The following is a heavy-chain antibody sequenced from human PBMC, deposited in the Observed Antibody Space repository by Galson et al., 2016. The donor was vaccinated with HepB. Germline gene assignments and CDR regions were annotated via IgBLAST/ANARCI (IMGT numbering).Heavy chain of an antibody. V-gene: IGHV3-33*01. CDR1: GFTFSSNG. J-gene: IGHJ4*02. D-gene: IGHD6-13*01. Sequence: SLRLSCAASGFTFSSNGMHWVRQAPGKGLEWMALIWNDGSNKYYADSVKDRFTVSRDNSNNTVYLQMNSLRAEDTAVYYCARDPYRSSWPPYYFDYWGQGILVTVSS. CDR3: ARDPYRSSWPPYYFDY. CDR2: IWNDGSNK.